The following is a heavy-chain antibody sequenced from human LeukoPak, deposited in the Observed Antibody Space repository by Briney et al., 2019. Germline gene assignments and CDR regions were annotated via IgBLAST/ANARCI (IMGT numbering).Heavy chain of an antibody. Sequence: PGGSLRLSCAASGFTFNIYTLGWVRQAPGKRLEWVASISSSSTYIYYADSVKGRFTISRDNARNSLSLQMNSPRAEDTAVYYCARDRSPKCSGGSCYLDYWGQGTLVTVSS. D-gene: IGHD2-15*01. CDR1: GFTFNIYT. CDR3: ARDRSPKCSGGSCYLDY. V-gene: IGHV3-21*01. J-gene: IGHJ4*02. CDR2: ISSSSTYI.